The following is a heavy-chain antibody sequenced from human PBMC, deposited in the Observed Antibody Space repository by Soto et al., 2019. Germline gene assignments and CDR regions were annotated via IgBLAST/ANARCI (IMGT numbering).Heavy chain of an antibody. V-gene: IGHV4-38-2*01. J-gene: IGHJ5*02. CDR3: ARAPHRLWLNWFDP. CDR2: IYHSGTT. CDR1: GGSMISNYW. Sequence: PSETLSLTFAVSGGSMISNYWWAWIRQSPGEGLVWIGSIYHSGTTYYNPSLESRVIISVDTSESRFALRLTSVTAEDTAVYYCARAPHRLWLNWFDPWRQGTLVTVSS. D-gene: IGHD5-18*01.